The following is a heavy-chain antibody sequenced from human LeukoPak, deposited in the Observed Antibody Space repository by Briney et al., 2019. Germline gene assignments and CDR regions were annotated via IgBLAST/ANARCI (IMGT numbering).Heavy chain of an antibody. CDR3: ARRVTTTPFDY. CDR1: GGSISSSSYY. J-gene: IGHJ4*02. CDR2: IYYSGST. V-gene: IGHV4-39*01. Sequence: PSETLSLTCTVSGGSISSSSYYWGWIRQPPGKGLEWIGSIYYSGSTYYNPSLKSRVTISVDTSKNQFSLKLSSVTAADTAVYYCARRVTTTPFDYWGQGTLVTVSS. D-gene: IGHD4-17*01.